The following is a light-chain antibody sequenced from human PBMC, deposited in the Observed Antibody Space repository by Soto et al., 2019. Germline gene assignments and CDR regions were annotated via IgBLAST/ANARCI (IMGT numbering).Light chain of an antibody. CDR2: GTS. J-gene: IGKJ5*01. CDR3: QQRSNWPPIT. V-gene: IGKV3-11*01. Sequence: SRSRGTLDVSPEEVATLSCWASPSVTSNLAWYQQKPGQAPRVLIYGTSSRATGIPDRFSGSGSGTDFTLTISSLEPEDFAVYYCQQRSNWPPITFGQGTRLAI. CDR1: PSVTSN.